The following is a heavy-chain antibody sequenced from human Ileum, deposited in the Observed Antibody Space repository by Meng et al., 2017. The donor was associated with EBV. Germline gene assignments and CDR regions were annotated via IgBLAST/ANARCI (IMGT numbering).Heavy chain of an antibody. CDR1: GYRFTAFG. J-gene: IGHJ4*02. CDR2: ITTYNGDT. V-gene: IGHV1-18*01. Sequence: QVQRVQSGAGGEKPGASVKGACKASGYRFTAFGISWVRQAPGQGPEWMGWITTYNGDTKYAQKFQGRVTMTRETSTNTAYMELTSLRSDDTAVYYCARTYYGSYGFDYWGQGTLVTVSS. D-gene: IGHD3-10*01. CDR3: ARTYYGSYGFDY.